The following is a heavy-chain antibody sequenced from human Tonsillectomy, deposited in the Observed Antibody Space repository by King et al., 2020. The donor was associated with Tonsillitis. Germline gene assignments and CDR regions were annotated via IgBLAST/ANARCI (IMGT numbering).Heavy chain of an antibody. CDR3: ARRNNWNYDAFDI. CDR1: GYSFTIYW. CDR2: IYPSDSDT. Sequence: QLVQSGAEVKKPGESLKISCKGSGYSFTIYWIGWVRQMPGKGLEWMGIIYPSDSDTRYSPSFQGQVTISADKSISTAYLQWSSLKASDTAMYYCARRNNWNYDAFDIWGQGTMVTVSS. V-gene: IGHV5-51*01. J-gene: IGHJ3*02. D-gene: IGHD1-7*01.